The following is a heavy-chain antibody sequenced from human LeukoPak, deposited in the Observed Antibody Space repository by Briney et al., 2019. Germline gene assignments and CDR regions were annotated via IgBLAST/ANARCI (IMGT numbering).Heavy chain of an antibody. J-gene: IGHJ4*02. V-gene: IGHV4-61*02. CDR1: GGSISSGSYY. Sequence: PSETLSLTCTVSGGSISSGSYYWSWIRQPAGKGLEWIGRIYTSGSTNYNPSLKSRVTISVDTSKNQFSLKLSSVTAADTAVYYCARDRITGGFDYWGQGTLVTVSS. CDR3: ARDRITGGFDY. D-gene: IGHD7-27*01. CDR2: IYTSGST.